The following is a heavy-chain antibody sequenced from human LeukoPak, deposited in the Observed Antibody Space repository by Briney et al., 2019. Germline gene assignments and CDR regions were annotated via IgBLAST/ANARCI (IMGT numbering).Heavy chain of an antibody. Sequence: SETLPLTCAVSGYSISSGYYWGWIRQPPGKGLEWIGSIYHSGSTYYNPSLKSRVTISVDTSKNQFSLQLSSVTAADTAVYSCARLVDYCGGDCYSSYYMDVWGKGTTVTVSS. V-gene: IGHV4-38-2*01. CDR2: IYHSGST. CDR3: ARLVDYCGGDCYSSYYMDV. J-gene: IGHJ6*03. D-gene: IGHD2-21*01. CDR1: GYSISSGYY.